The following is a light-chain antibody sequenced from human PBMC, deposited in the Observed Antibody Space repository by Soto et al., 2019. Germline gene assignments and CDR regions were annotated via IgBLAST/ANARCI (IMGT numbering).Light chain of an antibody. CDR2: GAS. CDR1: QSVISNY. CDR3: QHYGSSPWT. V-gene: IGKV3-20*01. J-gene: IGKJ1*01. Sequence: EIVLTQSPGTLSLSPGERATLSCRASQSVISNYLAWYQQKPGQAPRPLIYGASSRATGIPDRFSGSGAGTDFTLTISRLEPEDFAVYYCQHYGSSPWTFGQGTQVEIK.